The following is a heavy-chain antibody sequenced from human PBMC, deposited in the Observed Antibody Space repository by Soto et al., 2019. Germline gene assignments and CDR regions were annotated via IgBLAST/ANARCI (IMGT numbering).Heavy chain of an antibody. CDR1: GDTFDSYG. CDR2: IVPMFGTT. J-gene: IGHJ3*01. CDR3: ARDRAAGHLWDCFDV. V-gene: IGHV1-69*13. Sequence: SVKVSCKAPGDTFDSYGVSWVRQAPGQGLERIGGIVPMFGTTNLALKFEDRVTITADELTTTVYMEIRGLTSEDTAVCSLARDRAAGHLWDCFDV. D-gene: IGHD6-13*01.